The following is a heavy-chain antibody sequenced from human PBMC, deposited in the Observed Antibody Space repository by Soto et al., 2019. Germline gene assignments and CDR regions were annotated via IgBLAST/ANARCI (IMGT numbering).Heavy chain of an antibody. Sequence: SETLSLTCTVSGGSISSYYWSWIRQPPGKGLEWIGYIYYSGSTNYNPSLKSRVTISVDTSKNQFSLKLSSVTAADTAVYYCARHVVAAVRSWFDPWGQGTLVTVSS. D-gene: IGHD6-13*01. CDR2: IYYSGST. V-gene: IGHV4-59*08. CDR1: GGSISSYY. J-gene: IGHJ5*02. CDR3: ARHVVAAVRSWFDP.